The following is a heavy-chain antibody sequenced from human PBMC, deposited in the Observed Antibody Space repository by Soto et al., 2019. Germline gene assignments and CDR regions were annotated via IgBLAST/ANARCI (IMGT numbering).Heavy chain of an antibody. Sequence: QVQLVESGGGVVQPGRSLRLSCAASGFTFSSYGMHWVRQAPGKGLEWVAVISYDGSNKYYADSVKGRFTISRDNSKNTLYLQMNRLRAEDTAVYYCAKEYDFWSGPTTYYYGMDVWGQGTTVTVSS. CDR2: ISYDGSNK. CDR1: GFTFSSYG. D-gene: IGHD3-3*01. V-gene: IGHV3-30*18. J-gene: IGHJ6*02. CDR3: AKEYDFWSGPTTYYYGMDV.